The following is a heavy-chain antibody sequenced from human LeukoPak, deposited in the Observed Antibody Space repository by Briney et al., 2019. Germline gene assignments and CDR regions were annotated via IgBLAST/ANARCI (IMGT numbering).Heavy chain of an antibody. J-gene: IGHJ6*03. CDR3: AREPPLYYYDSSGYYSYYYYYYMDV. Sequence: ASVKVSCKASGYTFTSYYMHWVRHAPGQGLEWMGIINPSGGSTSYAQKFQGRVTMTRDMSTSTVYVELSSLRSEDTAVYYCAREPPLYYYDSSGYYSYYYYYYMDVWGKGTTVTVSS. D-gene: IGHD3-22*01. CDR1: GYTFTSYY. CDR2: INPSGGST. V-gene: IGHV1-46*01.